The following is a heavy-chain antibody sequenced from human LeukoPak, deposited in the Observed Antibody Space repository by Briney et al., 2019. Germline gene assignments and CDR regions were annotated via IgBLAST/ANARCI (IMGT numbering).Heavy chain of an antibody. V-gene: IGHV3-11*01. Sequence: PGGSLRLSCAASGFTFSDYYMSWIRQAPGKGLEWVSYISSSGSTIYYADSVKGRFTISRDNAKNALYLQINSLRAEDTAVYYCARGSSSWYEVVWTPDYWGQGTLVTVSS. CDR1: GFTFSDYY. D-gene: IGHD6-13*01. CDR3: ARGSSSWYEVVWTPDY. J-gene: IGHJ4*02. CDR2: ISSSGSTI.